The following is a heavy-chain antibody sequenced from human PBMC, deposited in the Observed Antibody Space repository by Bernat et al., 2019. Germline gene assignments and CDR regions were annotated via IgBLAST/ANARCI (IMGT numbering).Heavy chain of an antibody. V-gene: IGHV1-18*04. Sequence: QVQLVQSGAEVKKPGASVKVSCKASGYTFTSYGISWVRQAPGQGLEWMGWISAYNGNTNYAQKLQGRVTMTTDTSTSTAYMELRSLRSDDTAVYYCARLGYYYDSSGSLRYFDLWGRGTLVTVSS. CDR3: ARLGYYYDSSGSLRYFDL. J-gene: IGHJ2*01. D-gene: IGHD3-22*01. CDR1: GYTFTSYG. CDR2: ISAYNGNT.